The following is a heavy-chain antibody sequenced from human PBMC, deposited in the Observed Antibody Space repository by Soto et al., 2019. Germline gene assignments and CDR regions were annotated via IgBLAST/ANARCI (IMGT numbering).Heavy chain of an antibody. CDR3: ARGGGVGVAGSAAFDM. J-gene: IGHJ3*02. V-gene: IGHV1-2*02. CDR1: GYPVTAYY. D-gene: IGHD3-3*01. Sequence: QLHLVQSGAVVKKPGASVTVSCSASGYPVTAYYMHWVRQAPGRGLEWMGGINPATGATKYTQTFQGRGTMTRDTSTGTGFMEPSGLTSEDPAGFYCARGGGVGVAGSAAFDMWGQGTLVTVSS. CDR2: INPATGAT.